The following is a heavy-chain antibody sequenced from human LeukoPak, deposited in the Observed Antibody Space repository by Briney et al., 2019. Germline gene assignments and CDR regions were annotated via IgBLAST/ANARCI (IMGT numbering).Heavy chain of an antibody. D-gene: IGHD3-22*01. CDR3: ARTYYESSGYYSQFDY. J-gene: IGHJ4*02. CDR2: IYYSGST. CDR1: GGSISSNSYY. V-gene: IGHV4-39*01. Sequence: SETLSLTCTVSGGSISSNSYYWGWIRQPPGKGLEWIGSIYYSGSTYYNPSLKSRVTISVDKSKNQFSLKLSSVTAADTAVYYCARTYYESSGYYSQFDYWGEGRLVTVSS.